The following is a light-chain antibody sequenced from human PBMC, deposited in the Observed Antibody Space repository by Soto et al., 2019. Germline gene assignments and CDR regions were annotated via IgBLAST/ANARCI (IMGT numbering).Light chain of an antibody. CDR1: QDIRKY. V-gene: IGKV1-33*01. J-gene: IGKJ5*01. CDR2: DAS. CDR3: QQYDNLPLI. Sequence: DIQITQSPSYLSAFVLYRVTITCQATQDIRKYLNWYQQKPGKAPKLLIYDASSLETGVPSRFSGSGSGTDFTFTISSLQPEDFATYYCQQYDNLPLIFGQGTRLEIK.